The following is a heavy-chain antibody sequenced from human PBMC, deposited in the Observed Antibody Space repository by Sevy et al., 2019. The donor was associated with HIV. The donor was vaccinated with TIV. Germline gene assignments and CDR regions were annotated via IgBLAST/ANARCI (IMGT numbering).Heavy chain of an antibody. J-gene: IGHJ6*02. CDR2: IGVYNGNI. V-gene: IGHV1-18*01. CDR1: GYTFSNYG. CDR3: ARFGTVATLRYNYYNGMDV. D-gene: IGHD4-17*01. Sequence: ASVKVSCKASGYTFSNYGITWVRQAPGQGLEWMGWIGVYNGNIKYAQKFRGRVTVTTDTSTSTAYMELRSLRTDDTAVYYCARFGTVATLRYNYYNGMDVWDQGTTVTVSS.